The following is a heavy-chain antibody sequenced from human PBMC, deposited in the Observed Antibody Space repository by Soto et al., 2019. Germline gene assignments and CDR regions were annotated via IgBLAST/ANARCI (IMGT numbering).Heavy chain of an antibody. V-gene: IGHV4-59*01. CDR1: GGSISSYY. CDR2: IYYSGST. D-gene: IGHD5-12*01. J-gene: IGHJ5*02. Sequence: QVQLQESGPGLVKPSETLSLTCTVSGGSISSYYWSWIRQPPGKGLEWIGYIYYSGSTNYNPSLKSQVTISVDTSKNQFSLKLSSVTAADTAVYYCARVIQSGYDLARFDPWGQGTLVTVSS. CDR3: ARVIQSGYDLARFDP.